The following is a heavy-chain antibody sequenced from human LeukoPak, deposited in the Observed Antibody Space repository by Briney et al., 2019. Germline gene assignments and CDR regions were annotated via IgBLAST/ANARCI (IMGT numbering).Heavy chain of an antibody. V-gene: IGHV4-59*08. Sequence: SETLSLTCTVSGGSISNYYWSWIRQPPGKGLEWIGYIYHRGSTNYNSSLKSRVSISVDTSKNQFYLKLTSVTAADTAVYYCARLDSGYGKYYFDYWGQGTLVTVSS. CDR1: GGSISNYY. J-gene: IGHJ4*02. CDR3: ARLDSGYGKYYFDY. D-gene: IGHD5-12*01. CDR2: IYHRGST.